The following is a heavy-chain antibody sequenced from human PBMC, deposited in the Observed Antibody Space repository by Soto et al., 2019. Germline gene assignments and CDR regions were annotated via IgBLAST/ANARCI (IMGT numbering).Heavy chain of an antibody. CDR3: ARHSSSWVGGRLFAAFDI. Sequence: QVQLQESGPGLVKPSQTLSLTCTVSGGSISSGDYYWHWLRQPPGKGLECIGYIYYSGSTYYNPSLNRRVTISVDTSKNQFSLKLSSVTAADTAVYYCARHSSSWVGGRLFAAFDIWGQGTMVTVSS. CDR1: GGSISSGDYY. V-gene: IGHV4-30-4*01. D-gene: IGHD6-13*01. CDR2: IYYSGST. J-gene: IGHJ3*02.